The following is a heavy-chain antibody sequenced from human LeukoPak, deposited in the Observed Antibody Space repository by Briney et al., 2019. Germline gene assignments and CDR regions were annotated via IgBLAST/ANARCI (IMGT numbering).Heavy chain of an antibody. D-gene: IGHD2-15*01. V-gene: IGHV4-34*01. CDR2: INHSGSS. J-gene: IGHJ4*02. CDR3: GVCSGGSCYFDY. Sequence: SETLSLTCAVYGGSFSGYYWSWIRQPPGKGLEWIGEINHSGSSNYNPSLKSRVTISVDTSKNQFSPKLSSVTAADTAVYYCGVCSGGSCYFDYWGQGTLVTVSS. CDR1: GGSFSGYY.